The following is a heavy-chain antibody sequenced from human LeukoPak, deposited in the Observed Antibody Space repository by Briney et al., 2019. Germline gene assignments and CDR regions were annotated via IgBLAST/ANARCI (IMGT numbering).Heavy chain of an antibody. CDR2: INTNTGNP. CDR1: GYTFTSYG. D-gene: IGHD3-3*01. J-gene: IGHJ3*02. Sequence: VASVKVSCKASGYTFTSYGISWVRQAPGQGLEWMGWINTNTGNPTYAQGFTGRFVFSLDTSVSTAYLQISSLKAGDTAVYYCARDRGGLEWLTSDAFDIWGQGTMVTVSS. CDR3: ARDRGGLEWLTSDAFDI. V-gene: IGHV7-4-1*02.